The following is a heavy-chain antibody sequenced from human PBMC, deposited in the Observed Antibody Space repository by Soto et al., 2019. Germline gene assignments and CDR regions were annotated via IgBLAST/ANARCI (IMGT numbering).Heavy chain of an antibody. CDR1: GYSFLDFR. Sequence: EVQLVQSGAEVKKSGESLRISCKASGYSFLDFRIGWVRQRPGKGLEWMGIIYPVDSDTRYSPSFQGQVTISVDTSISTAYLQWSSLKASDTAMYYCAKHRRYYSTGGLYYPEDWGQGTLVTVSS. CDR3: AKHRRYYSTGGLYYPED. V-gene: IGHV5-51*01. D-gene: IGHD2-8*02. J-gene: IGHJ4*02. CDR2: IYPVDSDT.